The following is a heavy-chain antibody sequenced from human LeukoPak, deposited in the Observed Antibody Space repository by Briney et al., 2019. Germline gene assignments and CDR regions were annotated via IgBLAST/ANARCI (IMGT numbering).Heavy chain of an antibody. V-gene: IGHV1-24*01. Sequence: ASVKVSCKASGYTFTTYYIHWVRQAPGKGLEWMGGFDPEDGETIYAQKFQGRVTMTEDTSTDTAYMELSSLRSEDTAVYYCATRGSGRSGGWYLRYFQHWGQGTLVTVSS. J-gene: IGHJ1*01. D-gene: IGHD6-19*01. CDR2: FDPEDGET. CDR1: GYTFTTYY. CDR3: ATRGSGRSGGWYLRYFQH.